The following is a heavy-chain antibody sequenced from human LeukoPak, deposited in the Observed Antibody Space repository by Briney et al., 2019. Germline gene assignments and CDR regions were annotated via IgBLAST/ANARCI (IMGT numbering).Heavy chain of an antibody. J-gene: IGHJ6*03. D-gene: IGHD1-14*01. CDR1: GGNFRNFA. CDR3: ARQGNQLLYYFYYLDV. CDR2: ISPIFNRP. V-gene: IGHV1-69*13. Sequence: SVKVSCKASGGNFRNFAISWVRQAPGEGLKWMGGISPIFNRPHYAPKFQGRVTITADESTSTAYMELSGVRSDDTAVYFCARQGNQLLYYFYYLDVWGNGTTVTVSS.